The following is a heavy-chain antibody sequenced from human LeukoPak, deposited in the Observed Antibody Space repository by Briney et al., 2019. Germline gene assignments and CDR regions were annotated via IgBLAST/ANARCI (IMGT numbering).Heavy chain of an antibody. J-gene: IGHJ4*02. CDR3: ANLFIAVTAAGKRIDDY. V-gene: IGHV3-23*01. CDR2: ISGSGGST. Sequence: GGSLRLSCAASGFTFSSYAMSWVRQAPGKGLEWVSAISGSGGSTYYADSVKGRFTISRDNSKNTLYLQMNSLRAEDTAVYYCANLFIAVTAAGKRIDDYWGQGTLVTVSS. D-gene: IGHD6-13*01. CDR1: GFTFSSYA.